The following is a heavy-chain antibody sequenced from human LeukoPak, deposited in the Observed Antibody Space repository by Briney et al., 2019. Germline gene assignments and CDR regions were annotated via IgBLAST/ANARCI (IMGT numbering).Heavy chain of an antibody. CDR3: AKLAFYETSAPLRDISF. D-gene: IGHD3-3*02. CDR1: GFPFNTYA. Sequence: PGGSLRLSCAASGFPFNTYAMSWVRQAPGKGLEYISVIRPTGTNTYYASSVKGRFTISRDDSRTTVYLQMSSLRAEDTAKYYCAKLAFYETSAPLRDISFWGQGTLVTVSS. J-gene: IGHJ4*02. V-gene: IGHV3-23*01. CDR2: IRPTGTNT.